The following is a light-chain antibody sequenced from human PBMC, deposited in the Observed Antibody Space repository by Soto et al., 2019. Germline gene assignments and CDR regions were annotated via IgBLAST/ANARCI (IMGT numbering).Light chain of an antibody. J-gene: IGKJ2*01. CDR2: DAS. CDR3: QHYVTSPYT. Sequence: EIVLTQSPATLSLSPGEGATLSCGASQSVSSSYLAWYQQKPGLAPRLLIYDASSRATGIPDRVSGSGSGTDFTLTISRLEPEDFAVYYCQHYVTSPYTFGQGTKLEIK. V-gene: IGKV3D-20*01. CDR1: QSVSSSY.